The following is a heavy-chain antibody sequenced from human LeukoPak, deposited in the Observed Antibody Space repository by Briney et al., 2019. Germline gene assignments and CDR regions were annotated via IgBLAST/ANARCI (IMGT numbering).Heavy chain of an antibody. CDR3: AKAASSSWPSYYYGMDV. V-gene: IGHV3-23*01. D-gene: IGHD6-13*01. Sequence: GGSLRLSCAASGFIFSSYSMSWVRQAPGKGLEWVSVITGSGGNTYYADSVKGRFTISKDNSKNTVYLQMSSLRVDDTAVYYCAKAASSSWPSYYYGMDVWGQGTTVAVSS. CDR1: GFIFSSYS. J-gene: IGHJ6*02. CDR2: ITGSGGNT.